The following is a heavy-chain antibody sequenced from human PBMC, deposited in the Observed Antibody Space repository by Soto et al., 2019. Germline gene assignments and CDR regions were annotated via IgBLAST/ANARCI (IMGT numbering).Heavy chain of an antibody. CDR2: INHSGST. V-gene: IGHV4-34*01. D-gene: IGHD6-13*01. CDR1: GGSFSGYD. CDR3: ARGIEAAHLGWFDP. Sequence: QVQLQQWGAGLLKPSETLSLTCAVYGGSFSGYDWSWIRQPPGKGLEWIGEINHSGSTNYNPSLKGPVTISVDTAKNQFSPKLSSVTAADTAVYYCARGIEAAHLGWFDPWGQGTLVTVSS. J-gene: IGHJ5*02.